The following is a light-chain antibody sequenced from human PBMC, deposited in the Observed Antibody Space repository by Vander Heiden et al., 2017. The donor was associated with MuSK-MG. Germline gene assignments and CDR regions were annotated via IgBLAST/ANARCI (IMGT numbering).Light chain of an antibody. J-gene: IGKJ2*01. CDR1: QSIRSY. CDR3: QQSYTIPYT. V-gene: IGKV1-39*01. CDR2: AAS. Sequence: DIQMTQSPSSLSASVGDRVTITCRATQSIRSYLHWYQQKPWKAPKLLIYAASTLQSGAPSRFSGSGSGTDFTLTISSLQLEDFATYYCQQSYTIPYTFGQGTKLELK.